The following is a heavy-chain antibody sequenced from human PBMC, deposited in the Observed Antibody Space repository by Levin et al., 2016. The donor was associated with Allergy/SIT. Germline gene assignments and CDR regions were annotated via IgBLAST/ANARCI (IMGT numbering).Heavy chain of an antibody. D-gene: IGHD3-10*01. CDR2: ISSNGGST. CDR3: VKSERSFPNYFDY. J-gene: IGHJ4*02. V-gene: IGHV3-64D*06. Sequence: VRQAPGKGLEYVSAISSNGGSTYYADSVKGRFTISRDNSKNTLYLQMSSLRAEDTAVYYCVKSERSFPNYFDYWGQGTLVTVSS.